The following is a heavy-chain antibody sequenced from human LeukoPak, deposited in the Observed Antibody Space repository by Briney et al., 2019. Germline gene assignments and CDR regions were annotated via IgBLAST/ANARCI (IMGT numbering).Heavy chain of an antibody. D-gene: IGHD3-10*02. Sequence: GGSLRLSCAASGFTFTTYWMNWVRQAPGKGLEWVSYISSSGSTIYYADSVKGRFTISRDNAKNSLYLQMNSLRAEDTAVYYCAELGITMIGGVWGKGTTVTISS. V-gene: IGHV3-48*04. CDR2: ISSSGSTI. J-gene: IGHJ6*04. CDR3: AELGITMIGGV. CDR1: GFTFTTYW.